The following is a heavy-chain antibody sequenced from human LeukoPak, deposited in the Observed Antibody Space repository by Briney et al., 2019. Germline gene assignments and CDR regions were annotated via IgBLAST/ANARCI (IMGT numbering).Heavy chain of an antibody. J-gene: IGHJ6*03. CDR1: GFTFSDYY. CDR2: INWNGGST. CDR3: ARSTYYDFWSGYALNPSYYYYYYMDV. D-gene: IGHD3-3*01. Sequence: PGGSLRLSCAASGFTFSDYYMTWIRQAPGKGLEWVSGINWNGGSTGYADSVKGRFTISRDNAKNSLYLQMNSLRAEDTALYYCARSTYYDFWSGYALNPSYYYYYYMDVWGKGTTVTVSS. V-gene: IGHV3-20*04.